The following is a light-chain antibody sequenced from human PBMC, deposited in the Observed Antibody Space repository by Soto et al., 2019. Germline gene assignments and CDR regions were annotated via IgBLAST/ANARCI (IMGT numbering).Light chain of an antibody. CDR2: DVS. V-gene: IGLV2-14*01. Sequence: QSALTQPASVSGSPGQSITISCTGSSGDVVGYNYVSWYQQHPGKAPKLMIYDVSNRPSGVSNRFSGSKSGNTASLTISGLQAEDEADYYCSAYTSYSTRGVFGGGTKLTVL. CDR1: SGDVVGYNY. CDR3: SAYTSYSTRGV. J-gene: IGLJ3*02.